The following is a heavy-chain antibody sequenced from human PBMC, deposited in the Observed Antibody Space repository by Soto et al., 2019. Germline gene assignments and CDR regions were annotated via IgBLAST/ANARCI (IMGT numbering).Heavy chain of an antibody. Sequence: LLESGGGLVQPGGSLRLSCAASGFTFTTYAMGWVRQAPGKGLGWVSSISGSGVGTFYADSVKGRFTISRDNAKKMVYLQMNGLRADDTALYYCAKEALTVAGNNFDSWGQGTLVTVSS. J-gene: IGHJ4*02. V-gene: IGHV3-23*01. CDR1: GFTFTTYA. CDR3: AKEALTVAGNNFDS. CDR2: ISGSGVGT. D-gene: IGHD6-19*01.